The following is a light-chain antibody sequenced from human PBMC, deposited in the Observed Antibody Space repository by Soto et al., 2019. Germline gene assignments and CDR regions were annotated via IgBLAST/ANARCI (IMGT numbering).Light chain of an antibody. J-gene: IGLJ1*01. CDR3: QSYDSSLSCYV. CDR2: ANT. CDR1: SSNIGAGYD. Sequence: QSLLTQPPSVSGAPGQRVTISCTVSSSNIGAGYDVHWYQQLPGTAPKLLIYANTNRPSGVPDRFSGSKSGTSASLAITGLQAEDEADYHGQSYDSSLSCYVFGTGTKGTI. V-gene: IGLV1-40*01.